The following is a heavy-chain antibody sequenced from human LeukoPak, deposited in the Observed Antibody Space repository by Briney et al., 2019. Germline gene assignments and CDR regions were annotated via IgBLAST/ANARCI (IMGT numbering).Heavy chain of an antibody. V-gene: IGHV4-59*01. J-gene: IGHJ4*02. CDR1: GASISTNY. CDR3: ARGTVTTGYFDY. Sequence: PSETLSLTCTVSGASISTNYWSWIRQPPGKGLEWIGYIHYSGGTNYNPSLKSRVAMSVDTSKTQFSLKLSSVTTADTAVYYCARGTVTTGYFDYWGQGTLVTVSS. D-gene: IGHD4-17*01. CDR2: IHYSGGT.